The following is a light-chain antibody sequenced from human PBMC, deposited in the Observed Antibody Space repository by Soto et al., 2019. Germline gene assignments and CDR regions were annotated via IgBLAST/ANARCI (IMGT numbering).Light chain of an antibody. CDR2: QAS. CDR3: PQYNKWQLT. CDR1: QSGSSN. Sequence: EIVMTQSPATLSVSPGERATLSCSARQSGSSNLAGYQQKPGQAPRLLIYQASTRATGIPARFSGSGSGTEFTLTISSLQSEDFGVYYCPQYNKWQLTFGGGTKVEIK. V-gene: IGKV3-15*01. J-gene: IGKJ4*01.